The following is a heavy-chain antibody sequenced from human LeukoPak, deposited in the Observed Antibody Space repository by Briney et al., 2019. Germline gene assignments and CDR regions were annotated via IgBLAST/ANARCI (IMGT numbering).Heavy chain of an antibody. CDR1: GFTFSSYA. CDR3: AKRGSLSSGWYLDFDY. Sequence: QPGGSLRLSCAASGFTFSSYAMSWVRQAPGKGLEWVSAISGSGGSTYYADSVKGRFAISRDNSKNTLYLQMNSLRAEDTAVYYCAKRGSLSSGWYLDFDYWGQRTLVTVSS. D-gene: IGHD6-19*01. J-gene: IGHJ4*02. V-gene: IGHV3-23*01. CDR2: ISGSGGST.